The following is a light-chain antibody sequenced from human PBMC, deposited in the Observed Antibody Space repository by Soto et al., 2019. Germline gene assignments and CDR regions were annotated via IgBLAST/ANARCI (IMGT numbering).Light chain of an antibody. CDR1: QSVGSY. CDR3: QQRSDWPST. Sequence: EIVLTQSPATLSLSPGDRATLSCRASQSVGSYLGWYQQRPGQAPRLLINVASNRATGIPARFSGSGSGTDFTLTISSLEPEDFAVYYCQQRSDWPSTFGGGTKVEIK. J-gene: IGKJ4*01. V-gene: IGKV3-11*01. CDR2: VAS.